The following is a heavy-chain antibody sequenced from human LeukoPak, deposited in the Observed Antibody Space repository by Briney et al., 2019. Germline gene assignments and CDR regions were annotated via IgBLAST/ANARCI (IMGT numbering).Heavy chain of an antibody. Sequence: SQTLSLTCDISGDTVSSNSVTWTWIRQSPSRGLEWLGRTYYRSKWYHDYAISVTSRISINPDTSKNQFSLQLNSASPDDTAVYYCARGVRPQSSYGMDVWGQGTTVTVSS. J-gene: IGHJ6*02. CDR2: TYYRSKWYH. CDR1: GDTVSSNSVT. V-gene: IGHV6-1*01. D-gene: IGHD3-10*01. CDR3: ARGVRPQSSYGMDV.